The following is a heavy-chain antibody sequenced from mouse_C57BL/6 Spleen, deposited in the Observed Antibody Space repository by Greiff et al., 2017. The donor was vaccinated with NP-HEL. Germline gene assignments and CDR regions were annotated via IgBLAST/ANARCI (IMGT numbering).Heavy chain of an antibody. CDR3: ARHFYYGSSYEDYLDY. CDR1: GFTFSSYT. V-gene: IGHV5-9*01. D-gene: IGHD1-1*01. CDR2: ISGGGGNT. Sequence: EVHLVESGGGLVKPGGSLKLSCAASGFTFSSYTMSWVRQTPEKRLEWVATISGGGGNTYYPDSVKGRFTISSDNAKNTLYLQMSSLRSEDTALYYCARHFYYGSSYEDYLDYWGQGTTLTVSS. J-gene: IGHJ2*01.